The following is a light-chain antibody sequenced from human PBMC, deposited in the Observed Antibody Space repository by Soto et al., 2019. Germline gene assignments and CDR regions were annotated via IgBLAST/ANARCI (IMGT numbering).Light chain of an antibody. V-gene: IGKV3-11*01. CDR1: HIISSY. Sequence: EIVLTQSPATLSLSPGERATLSCRASHIISSYLAWYQQKPGQAPRLLIYDASNRATDIPARFTGSGSGTDFTLTISSLEPEDFAGYYCQQRSNWPPTFGQGTKLEI. CDR2: DAS. J-gene: IGKJ2*01. CDR3: QQRSNWPPT.